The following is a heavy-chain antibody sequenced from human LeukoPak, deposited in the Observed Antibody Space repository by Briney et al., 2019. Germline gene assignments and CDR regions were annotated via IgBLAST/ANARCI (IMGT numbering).Heavy chain of an antibody. V-gene: IGHV3-21*01. CDR3: ARNFDYSNEYYFDY. D-gene: IGHD4-11*01. CDR2: ISSSSSYI. J-gene: IGHJ4*02. Sequence: GGSLRLSCAASRFTFSSYSMNWVRQAPGKGLEWVSSISSSSSYIYYADSVKGRFTISRDNTKNSLYLQMNSLRAEDTAVYYCARNFDYSNEYYFDYWGQGTLVTVSP. CDR1: RFTFSSYS.